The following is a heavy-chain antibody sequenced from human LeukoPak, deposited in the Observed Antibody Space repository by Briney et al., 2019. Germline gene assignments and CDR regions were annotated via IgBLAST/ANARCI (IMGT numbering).Heavy chain of an antibody. CDR3: ARRGAYYGSGSYYNVFNWFDP. CDR1: GGSISSSSYY. V-gene: IGHV4-39*07. Sequence: SETLSLTCTVSGGSISSSSYYWGWIRQPPGKGLEWIGSIYYSGSTYYNPSLKSRVTISVDTSKNQFSLKLSSVTAADTAVYYCARRGAYYGSGSYYNVFNWFDPWGQGTLVTVSS. CDR2: IYYSGST. D-gene: IGHD3-10*01. J-gene: IGHJ5*02.